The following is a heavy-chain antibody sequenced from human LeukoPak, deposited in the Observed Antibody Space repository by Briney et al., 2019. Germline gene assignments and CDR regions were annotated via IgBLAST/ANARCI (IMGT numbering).Heavy chain of an antibody. CDR3: ARASTYCGGDCYYDY. CDR1: GFSFSSYA. D-gene: IGHD2-21*02. CDR2: IYSGGST. J-gene: IGHJ4*02. V-gene: IGHV3-53*01. Sequence: PGGSLRLSCVASGFSFSSYAMSWVRQTPARGLEWVSVIYSGGSTYYADSVKGRFTISRDNSKNTLYLQMNSLRAEDTAVYYCARASTYCGGDCYYDYWGQGTLVTVSS.